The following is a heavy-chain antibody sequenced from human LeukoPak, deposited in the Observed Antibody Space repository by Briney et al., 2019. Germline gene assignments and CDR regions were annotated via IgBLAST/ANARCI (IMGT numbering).Heavy chain of an antibody. V-gene: IGHV1-2*02. CDR3: ARANFLYCSSSTCLFDY. D-gene: IGHD2-2*01. CDR2: INPNDGDT. J-gene: IGHJ4*02. CDR1: GYTFTDYY. Sequence: ASVTVSCKASGYTFTDYYMHWVRQAPRQGFEWMGWINPNDGDTNYAQKFQGRVTMTRDTPISTAHMEVSRLRSDDTAVYYCARANFLYCSSSTCLFDYWGQGTLVTVSS.